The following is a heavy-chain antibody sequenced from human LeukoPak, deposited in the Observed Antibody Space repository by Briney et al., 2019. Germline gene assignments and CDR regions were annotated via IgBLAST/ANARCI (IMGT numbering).Heavy chain of an antibody. CDR3: ASLEVGATTADFDY. D-gene: IGHD1-26*01. CDR2: INPNSGGT. V-gene: IGHV1-2*02. CDR1: GYTFTSYY. J-gene: IGHJ4*02. Sequence: GASVKVSCKASGYTFTSYYMHWVRQAPGQGLEWMGWINPNSGGTNYAQKFQGRVTMTRDTSISTAYMELSRLRSDDTAVYYCASLEVGATTADFDYWGQGTLVTVSS.